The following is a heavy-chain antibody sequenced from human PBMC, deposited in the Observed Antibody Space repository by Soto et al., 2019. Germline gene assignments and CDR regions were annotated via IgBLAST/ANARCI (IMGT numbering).Heavy chain of an antibody. CDR3: ARMEIGYSYGLGYYYYYMDV. V-gene: IGHV4-59*01. J-gene: IGHJ6*03. Sequence: PSETLSLTCTVSGGSISSYYWSWIRQPPGKGLEWIGYIYYSGSTNYNPSLKSRVTISVDTSKNQFSLKLSSVTAADTAVYYCARMEIGYSYGLGYYYYYMDVWGKGTTVTVSS. CDR1: GGSISSYY. CDR2: IYYSGST. D-gene: IGHD5-18*01.